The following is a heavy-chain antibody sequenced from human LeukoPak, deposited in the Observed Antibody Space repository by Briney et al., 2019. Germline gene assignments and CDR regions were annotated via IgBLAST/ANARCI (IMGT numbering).Heavy chain of an antibody. Sequence: GGSLRLSCAASGSTFSSSAMSWVRQAPGKGLEWVSGISGSGDSTYYADSVKGRFTISRDNSKNTLYQQMNSLRAEDTAVYYCAKSTHYYDSSGHYIDYFDYWGQGTLVTVSS. CDR2: ISGSGDST. D-gene: IGHD3-22*01. V-gene: IGHV3-23*01. CDR1: GSTFSSSA. J-gene: IGHJ4*02. CDR3: AKSTHYYDSSGHYIDYFDY.